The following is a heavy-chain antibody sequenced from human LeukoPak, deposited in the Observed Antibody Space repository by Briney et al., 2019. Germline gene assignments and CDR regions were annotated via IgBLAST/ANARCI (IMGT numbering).Heavy chain of an antibody. CDR2: IYTSGST. V-gene: IGHV4-61*02. Sequence: PSETLSLTCTVSGGSISSGSYYWSWIRQPAGKGLEWIGRIYTSGSTNYNPSLKSRVTISVVTSKNQFSLKLSSVTAADTAVYYCARSHFRPSGYYYMDVWGKGTTVTVSS. CDR1: GGSISSGSYY. CDR3: ARSHFRPSGYYYMDV. D-gene: IGHD3-3*02. J-gene: IGHJ6*03.